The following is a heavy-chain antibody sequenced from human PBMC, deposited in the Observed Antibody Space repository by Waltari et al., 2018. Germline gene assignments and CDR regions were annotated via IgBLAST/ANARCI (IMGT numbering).Heavy chain of an antibody. J-gene: IGHJ6*04. Sequence: EMRLVESGGGLIQPGGSLRLSCAAPGLAVSNNYLSWVRQAPGKGLGWVSLIFSAGTTYYADSVEGRFTISRDSSNNIVYLQMNNLRAEDTAVYYCARDWLGPGGVPDVWGKGTTVTVSS. V-gene: IGHV3-53*01. D-gene: IGHD3-10*01. CDR3: ARDWLGPGGVPDV. CDR2: IFSAGTT. CDR1: GLAVSNNY.